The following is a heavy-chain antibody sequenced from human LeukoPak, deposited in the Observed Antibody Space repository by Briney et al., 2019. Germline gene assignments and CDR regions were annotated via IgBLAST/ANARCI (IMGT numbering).Heavy chain of an antibody. D-gene: IGHD3-10*01. CDR1: GFTFSSYW. CDR2: ISSSSSYI. V-gene: IGHV3-21*01. CDR3: ARVSYYYGSGSYPFIDY. J-gene: IGHJ4*02. Sequence: GGSLRLSCAASGFTFSSYWMSWVRQAPGKGLEWVSSISSSSSYIYYADSVKGRFTISRDNAKNSLYLQMNSLRAEDTAVYYCARVSYYYGSGSYPFIDYWGQGTLVTVSS.